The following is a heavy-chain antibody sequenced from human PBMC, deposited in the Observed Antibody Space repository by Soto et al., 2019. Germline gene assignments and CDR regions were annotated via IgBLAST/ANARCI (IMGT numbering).Heavy chain of an antibody. J-gene: IGHJ5*02. CDR3: ARDKTQGAGWFDP. Sequence: PGGSLRLSCAASGFSFSISPMHWVRQAPGKGPEWVALISYDGTNKFYADSVKGRFTISRDNSKNTVYLEMNNLRVDDTAVYYCARDKTQGAGWFDPWGRGTLVTVSS. CDR1: GFSFSISP. V-gene: IGHV3-30*14. CDR2: ISYDGTNK.